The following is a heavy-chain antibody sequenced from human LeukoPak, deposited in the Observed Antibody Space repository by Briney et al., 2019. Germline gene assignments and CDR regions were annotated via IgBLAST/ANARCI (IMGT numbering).Heavy chain of an antibody. CDR1: GYTFTSYD. CDR2: MNPNSGNT. J-gene: IGHJ4*02. V-gene: IGHV1-8*01. CDR3: ARETSSSPTLYYGSGSYSY. Sequence: ASVKVSCKASGYTFTSYDINWARQATGQGLEWMGWMNPNSGNTGYAQKFQGRVTMTRNTSISTAYMELSSLRSEDTAVYYCARETSSSPTLYYGSGSYSYWGQGTLVTVSS. D-gene: IGHD3-10*01.